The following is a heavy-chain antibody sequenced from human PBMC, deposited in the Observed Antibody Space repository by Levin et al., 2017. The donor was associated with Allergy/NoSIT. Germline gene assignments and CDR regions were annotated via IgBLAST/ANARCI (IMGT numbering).Heavy chain of an antibody. CDR1: GFTFSSYE. V-gene: IGHV3-48*03. Sequence: GGSLRLSCAASGFTFSSYEMNWVRQAPGKGLEWVSYISSSGSTTYYADSVKGRFTISRDNAKNSLYLQMNSLRAEDTAVYHCARESQYSSGRYDYWGQGTLVTVTS. CDR3: ARESQYSSGRYDY. CDR2: ISSSGSTT. J-gene: IGHJ4*02. D-gene: IGHD6-19*01.